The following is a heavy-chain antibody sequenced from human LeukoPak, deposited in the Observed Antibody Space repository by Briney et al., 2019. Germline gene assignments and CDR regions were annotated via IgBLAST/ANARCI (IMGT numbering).Heavy chain of an antibody. D-gene: IGHD3-10*01. CDR3: AKDDYGYWFDP. J-gene: IGHJ5*02. V-gene: IGHV3-74*01. Sequence: PGGSLRLSCAASGFTFTTSWMHWFRQAPGKGLVWVSRIESDGTSTTYADSVKGRFTISRDNSKNTLYVQLNSLIAEDTAVYYCAKDDYGYWFDPWGQGTRVTVSS. CDR2: IESDGTST. CDR1: GFTFTTSW.